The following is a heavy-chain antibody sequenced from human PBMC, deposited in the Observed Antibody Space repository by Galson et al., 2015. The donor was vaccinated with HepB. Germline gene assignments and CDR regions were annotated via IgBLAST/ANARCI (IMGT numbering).Heavy chain of an antibody. CDR2: IYYNVNT. V-gene: IGHV4-59*01. D-gene: IGHD4-23*01. CDR1: GDSISSYY. CDR3: ARVAYYGGYSWVDY. Sequence: SETLSLTCTVSGDSISSYYWSWIRQPPGKGLEWIGYIYYNVNTNYNPSLKNRVTMSVDTSKNPFSLRLTSVTAADTAVYFCARVAYYGGYSWVDYWGLGTLVTVSS. J-gene: IGHJ4*02.